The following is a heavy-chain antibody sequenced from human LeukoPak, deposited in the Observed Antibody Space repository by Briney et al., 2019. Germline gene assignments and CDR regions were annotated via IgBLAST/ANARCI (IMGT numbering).Heavy chain of an antibody. J-gene: IGHJ4*02. Sequence: GGSLRLSCVASGFTFEDYTMDWVRQAPGKTLEWVSLISWDGTTYYTDSVKGRFTISRDNSKNSLYLQMDTLRSEATAFYYCLKDLSYEISGHVLEYWGQGTLVTVSS. CDR1: GFTFEDYT. V-gene: IGHV3-43*01. D-gene: IGHD3-22*01. CDR3: LKDLSYEISGHVLEY. CDR2: ISWDGTT.